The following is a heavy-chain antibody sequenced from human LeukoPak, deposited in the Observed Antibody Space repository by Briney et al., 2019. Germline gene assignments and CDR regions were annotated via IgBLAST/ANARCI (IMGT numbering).Heavy chain of an antibody. CDR1: GYTFTSYG. CDR2: ISAYNGNT. CDR3: ARVSWELMGVYYYYYMDV. J-gene: IGHJ6*03. V-gene: IGHV1-18*01. Sequence: ASVKVSCKASGYTFTSYGISWVRQAPGQGLEWMGWISAYNGNTNYAQKLQGRVTMTTDTSTSTAYMELRSLRSDDTAVYYCARVSWELMGVYYYYYMDVWGKGTTVTISS. D-gene: IGHD2-8*01.